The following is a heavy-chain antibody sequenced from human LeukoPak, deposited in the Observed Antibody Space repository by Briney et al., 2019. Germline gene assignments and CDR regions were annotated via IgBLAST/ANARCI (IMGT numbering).Heavy chain of an antibody. V-gene: IGHV3-23*01. CDR3: ARDPRKYYYDSSGNPTEPQYFQH. CDR1: GFTFSSYA. J-gene: IGHJ1*01. CDR2: ISGSGGST. Sequence: GALRLSCAASGFTFSSYAMSWVRQAPGKGLEWVSAISGSGGSTYYADSVKGRFTISRDNSKNTLYLQMNSLRAEDTAVYYCARDPRKYYYDSSGNPTEPQYFQHWGQGTLVTVSS. D-gene: IGHD3-22*01.